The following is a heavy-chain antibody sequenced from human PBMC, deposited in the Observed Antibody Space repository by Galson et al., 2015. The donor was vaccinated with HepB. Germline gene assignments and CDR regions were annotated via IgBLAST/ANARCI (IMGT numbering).Heavy chain of an antibody. J-gene: IGHJ6*02. CDR2: IYSGGKT. Sequence: SLRLSCAASGFSVRNNYMTWVRQAPGKGLEWITVIYSGGKTDYADSVKGRFTISKDNSENTVYLQMNRLKAEDTAVYYCATRRDRGTTFGVVTDRGMDVWGQGTTVTVSS. CDR3: ATRRDRGTTFGVVTDRGMDV. CDR1: GFSVRNNY. V-gene: IGHV3-66*02. D-gene: IGHD3-3*01.